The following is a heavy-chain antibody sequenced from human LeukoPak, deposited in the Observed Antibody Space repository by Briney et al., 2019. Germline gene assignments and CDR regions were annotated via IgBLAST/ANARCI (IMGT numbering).Heavy chain of an antibody. CDR3: ARGAGSSWSPFDY. CDR2: ISYDGSNK. J-gene: IGHJ4*02. CDR1: GFTFSSYA. V-gene: IGHV3-30-3*01. Sequence: PGRSLRLSCAASGFTFSSYAMHWVRRAPGKGLEWVAVISYDGSNKYYADSVKGRFTTSRDNSKNTLYLQMNSLRAEDTAVYYCARGAGSSWSPFDYWGQGTLVTVSS. D-gene: IGHD6-13*01.